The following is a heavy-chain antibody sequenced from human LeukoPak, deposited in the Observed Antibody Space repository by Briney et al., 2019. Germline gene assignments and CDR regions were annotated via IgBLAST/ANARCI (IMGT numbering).Heavy chain of an antibody. J-gene: IGHJ4*02. CDR1: GGSVSSGSYY. V-gene: IGHV4-61*01. Sequence: SETLSLTCTVSGGSVSSGSYYWSWIRQPPGKGLEWIGYIYYSGSTNYNPSLKSRVTISVDTSKNQFSLKLSSVTAADTAVYYCARAEGPYCSGTSCYSKFDYWGQGTLVTVSS. CDR3: ARAEGPYCSGTSCYSKFDY. D-gene: IGHD2-2*01. CDR2: IYYSGST.